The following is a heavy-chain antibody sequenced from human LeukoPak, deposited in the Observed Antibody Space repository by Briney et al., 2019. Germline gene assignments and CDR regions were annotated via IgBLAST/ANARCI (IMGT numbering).Heavy chain of an antibody. V-gene: IGHV3-9*01. Sequence: PGRSLRLSCAASGFTFDDYAMHWVRQAPGKGLEWVSGISWNSGSIGYADSVKGRFTISRDNAKNSLYLQMNSLRAEDTALYYCAKDIQYYYDSSGYCGYWGQGTLVTVSS. D-gene: IGHD3-22*01. CDR3: AKDIQYYYDSSGYCGY. CDR2: ISWNSGSI. CDR1: GFTFDDYA. J-gene: IGHJ4*02.